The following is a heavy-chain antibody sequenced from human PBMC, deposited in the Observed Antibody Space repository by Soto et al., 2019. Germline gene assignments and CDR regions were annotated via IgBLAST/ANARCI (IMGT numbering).Heavy chain of an antibody. CDR3: ARDLYSCGGDCPYYMDY. D-gene: IGHD2-21*02. J-gene: IGHJ4*02. Sequence: QAQLVQSGAEVKKPGASVRVSCKTSGYPFTDYFIHWVRQAPGQGLEWMGIISLYHHSTSYAQKFQGRLTVTADTSTTTVYMDLSSLTSEDSAVDWCARDLYSCGGDCPYYMDYWGQGTLVTVSS. V-gene: IGHV1-46*01. CDR1: GYPFTDYF. CDR2: ISLYHHST.